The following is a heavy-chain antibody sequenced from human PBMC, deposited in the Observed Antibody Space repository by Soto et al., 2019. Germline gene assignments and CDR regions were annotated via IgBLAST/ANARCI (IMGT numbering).Heavy chain of an antibody. CDR2: IYHSGST. J-gene: IGHJ4*02. V-gene: IGHV4-30-2*04. CDR3: ARTRGYTYGLDY. CDR1: Y. Sequence: YWSWIRQPPGKGLEWIGYIYHSGSTYYNPSLKSRVTISVDRSKNQFSLKLSSVTAADTAVYYCARTRGYTYGLDYWGQGTLVTVSS. D-gene: IGHD5-18*01.